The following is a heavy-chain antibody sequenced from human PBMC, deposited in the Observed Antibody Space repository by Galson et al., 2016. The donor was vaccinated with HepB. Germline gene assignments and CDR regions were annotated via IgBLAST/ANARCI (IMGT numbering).Heavy chain of an antibody. Sequence: SVKVSCKASGYTFTSYGITWVRQAPGQGLEWMGRINIDDGNTDFAQKFQGRVTMTADTSTATAYMELRSLRSDDTAVYYCARGVEGSGWYRYNYYFMDVWGKGTTVTVSS. V-gene: IGHV1-18*04. CDR2: INIDDGNT. D-gene: IGHD6-19*01. CDR3: ARGVEGSGWYRYNYYFMDV. J-gene: IGHJ6*03. CDR1: GYTFTSYG.